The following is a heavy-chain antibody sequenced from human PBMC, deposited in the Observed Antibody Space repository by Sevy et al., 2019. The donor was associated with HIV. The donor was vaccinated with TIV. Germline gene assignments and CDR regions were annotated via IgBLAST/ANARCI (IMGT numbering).Heavy chain of an antibody. CDR1: GFTVSSNY. CDR2: IYSGGST. CDR3: ARGTVVSPYYYYYMDV. V-gene: IGHV3-66*02. J-gene: IGHJ6*03. Sequence: GGSLRLSCAASGFTVSSNYMSWVRQAPGKGLEWVSVIYSGGSTYYADSVKGRFTISSDNSKNTLYLQMNSLRAEDTAVYYCARGTVVSPYYYYYMDVWGKGTTVTVSS. D-gene: IGHD2-15*01.